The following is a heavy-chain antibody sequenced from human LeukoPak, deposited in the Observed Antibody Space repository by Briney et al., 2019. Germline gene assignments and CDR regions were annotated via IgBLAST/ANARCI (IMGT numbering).Heavy chain of an antibody. Sequence: GGSLRLSCAASGFTFDDYAMQWVRQAPGKGLEWVSGASWNSGSIGYADSVKGRFTISRDNAKNSLYLPMNSLRAEDTALYYCAKDHSVVITTGFDYWGQGTLVTVSS. V-gene: IGHV3-9*01. CDR2: ASWNSGSI. CDR3: AKDHSVVITTGFDY. J-gene: IGHJ4*02. CDR1: GFTFDDYA. D-gene: IGHD3-22*01.